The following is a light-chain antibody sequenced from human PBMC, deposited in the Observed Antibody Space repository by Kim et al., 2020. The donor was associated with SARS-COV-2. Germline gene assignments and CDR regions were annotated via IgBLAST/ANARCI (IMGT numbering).Light chain of an antibody. CDR1: QSISRY. J-gene: IGKJ4*01. V-gene: IGKV3-15*01. CDR3: QQYNNSPRT. Sequence: EIVMTQSPATLSVSPGERAALSCRASQSISRYLAWYQQTPGQAPRLVIYGALTRATGIPARFSGSGSGTEFTLTISSLQSEDFVVYYCQQYNNSPRTFGGGTPVDIK. CDR2: GAL.